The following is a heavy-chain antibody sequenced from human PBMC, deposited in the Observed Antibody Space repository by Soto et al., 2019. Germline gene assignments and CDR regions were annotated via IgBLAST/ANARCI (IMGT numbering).Heavy chain of an antibody. CDR3: AKFFVETGESSGWPWSFHY. CDR2: ISGGGGTT. Sequence: EVQLLESGGGWVQPGGSLRLSCAASGFTFSNYAMSWVRQAPGKGLEWVSAISGGGGTTYYAGSVKGRFTISRDNSKNTLFLQMNSLRAEDTAVYYCAKFFVETGESSGWPWSFHYWGQGTLVTVSS. CDR1: GFTFSNYA. D-gene: IGHD6-25*01. J-gene: IGHJ4*02. V-gene: IGHV3-23*01.